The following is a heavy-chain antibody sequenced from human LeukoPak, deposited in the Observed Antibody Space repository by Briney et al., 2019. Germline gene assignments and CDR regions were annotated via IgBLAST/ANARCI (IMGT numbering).Heavy chain of an antibody. CDR3: ARQYYYGSGSHNYFDY. CDR1: GGSISSSSYY. D-gene: IGHD3-10*01. CDR2: IYYSGST. Sequence: SGTLSLTCTVSGGSISSSSYYWGWIRQPPGKGLEWIGSIYYSGSTYYNPSLKSRVTISVDTSKNQFSLKLSSVTAADTAVYYCARQYYYGSGSHNYFDYWGQGTLVTVSS. V-gene: IGHV4-39*01. J-gene: IGHJ4*02.